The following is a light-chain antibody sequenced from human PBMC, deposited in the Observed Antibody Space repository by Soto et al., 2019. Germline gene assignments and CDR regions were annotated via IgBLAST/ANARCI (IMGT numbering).Light chain of an antibody. CDR3: QKYDRAPT. Sequence: DVRMTNSPAAVSASIRDRVAITCRPSQGIGTALAWYQQKPGAVPKLLVHTASTLQSGVPSRFSGSGSGTDFTLTISSLQPEDVATYYCQKYDRAPTFGPGAKVDIK. CDR1: QGIGTA. CDR2: TAS. V-gene: IGKV1-27*01. J-gene: IGKJ1*01.